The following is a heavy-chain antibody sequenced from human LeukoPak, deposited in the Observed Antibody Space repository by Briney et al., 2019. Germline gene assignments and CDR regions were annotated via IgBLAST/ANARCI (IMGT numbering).Heavy chain of an antibody. CDR2: FDPEDGET. CDR1: GYTLTELS. V-gene: IGHV1-24*01. J-gene: IGHJ3*01. Sequence: ASVKVSCKVSGYTLTELSMHWVRQAPGKGLEWMGGFDPEDGETVYARKFQGRVTMTEDTSTDTAYMELGSLRSEDTAVYYCATDRDPASDAFDVWGQGTMVTVSS. CDR3: ATDRDPASDAFDV.